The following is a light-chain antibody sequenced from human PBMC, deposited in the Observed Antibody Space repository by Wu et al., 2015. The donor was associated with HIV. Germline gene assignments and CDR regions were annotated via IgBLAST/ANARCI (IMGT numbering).Light chain of an antibody. CDR2: GAS. Sequence: EIVMTQSPATLSLSPGDRATLSCRASQNVRGNSLAWYQQKPGQAPRLLIYGASDRASGIPDRFSGSGSGTGTDFSLTISRLEPEDIAVYYCQWRKTFGQGTKVEI. CDR1: QNVRGNS. CDR3: QWRKT. V-gene: IGKV3-20*01. J-gene: IGKJ1*01.